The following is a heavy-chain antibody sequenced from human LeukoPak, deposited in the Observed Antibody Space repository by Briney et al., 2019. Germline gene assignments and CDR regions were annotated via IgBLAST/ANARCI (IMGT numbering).Heavy chain of an antibody. CDR2: INHSGSI. CDR1: GGFFSDYY. D-gene: IGHD1-1*01. V-gene: IGHV4-34*01. CDR3: ARGGTTGPHMYGFDV. J-gene: IGHJ6*02. Sequence: KPSETLSLTYAVYGGFFSDYYWSWIRQPPGKGLEWIGEINHSGSINYNPSLKSRVTISVDTPKNQFSVKLSSVTAADTAVYYCARGGTTGPHMYGFDVWGQGTTVTVSS.